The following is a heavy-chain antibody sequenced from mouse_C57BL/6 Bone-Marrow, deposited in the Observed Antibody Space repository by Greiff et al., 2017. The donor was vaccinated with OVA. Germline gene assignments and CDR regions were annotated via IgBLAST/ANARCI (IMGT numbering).Heavy chain of an antibody. V-gene: IGHV1-74*01. J-gene: IGHJ3*01. CDR1: GYTFTSYW. D-gene: IGHD2-4*01. CDR3: AMDDYARFAY. Sequence: QVQLQQPGAELVKPGASVKVSCKASGYTFTSYWMHWVKQRPGQGLEWIGRIHPSDSDTNSNQKFKGKATLTVDKSSSTAYMQLSSLTSEDAAVYYCAMDDYARFAYWGQGTLVTVSA. CDR2: IHPSDSDT.